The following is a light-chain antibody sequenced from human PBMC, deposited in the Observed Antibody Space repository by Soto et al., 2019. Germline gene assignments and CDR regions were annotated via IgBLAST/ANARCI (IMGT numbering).Light chain of an antibody. CDR3: QESYSTPLFT. CDR2: AAS. J-gene: IGKJ3*01. CDR1: QSISSY. Sequence: DIQMTQSPSSLSASVGDRVTITCRASQSISSYLNWYQQKPGKAPKLLIHAASSLQSGVPSRFSGSGSGTEFTLTISSLQPEDFATYYCQESYSTPLFTFGPGTKVDI. V-gene: IGKV1-39*01.